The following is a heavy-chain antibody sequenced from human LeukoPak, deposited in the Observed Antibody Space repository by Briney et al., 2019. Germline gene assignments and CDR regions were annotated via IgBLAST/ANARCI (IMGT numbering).Heavy chain of an antibody. D-gene: IGHD3-22*01. Sequence: SETLSLTCTVSGGSISSYYWSWIRQPPGKGLEWIGYIYYSGSTNYNPSLKSRVTISVDTSENQFSLKLSSVTAADTAVYYCARDSDDSSGYYHGYFQHWGQGTLVTVSS. CDR3: ARDSDDSSGYYHGYFQH. J-gene: IGHJ1*01. V-gene: IGHV4-59*01. CDR1: GGSISSYY. CDR2: IYYSGST.